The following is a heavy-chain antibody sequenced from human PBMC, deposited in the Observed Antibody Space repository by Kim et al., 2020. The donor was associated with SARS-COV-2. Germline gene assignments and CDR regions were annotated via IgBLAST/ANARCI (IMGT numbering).Heavy chain of an antibody. CDR1: GGSISSYS. D-gene: IGHD2-2*01. J-gene: IGHJ4*02. V-gene: IGHV4-59*01. CDR2: TYYSGST. Sequence: SETLSLTCIVSGGSISSYSWSWIRQPPGKGLEWIGYTYYSGSTNYNPSLKSRVTISVDTSKNQFSLKLSSVTAAETAVYYCARDRVGYCSGASCSLHFDYWGQGTLVTVSS. CDR3: ARDRVGYCSGASCSLHFDY.